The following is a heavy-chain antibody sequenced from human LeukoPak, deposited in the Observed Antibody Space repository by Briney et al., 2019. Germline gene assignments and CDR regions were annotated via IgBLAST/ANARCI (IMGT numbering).Heavy chain of an antibody. J-gene: IGHJ4*02. D-gene: IGHD1-26*01. Sequence: SETLSLTCTVSGGSISSYYWSWIRQPPGKGLEWIGYIYYSGSTYYNASLQSRVTISIDTSKNQFSLRLSSVTAADTAMYYCAKSGGYGLIDYWGQGTLVTVSS. V-gene: IGHV4-59*04. CDR3: AKSGGYGLIDY. CDR2: IYYSGST. CDR1: GGSISSYY.